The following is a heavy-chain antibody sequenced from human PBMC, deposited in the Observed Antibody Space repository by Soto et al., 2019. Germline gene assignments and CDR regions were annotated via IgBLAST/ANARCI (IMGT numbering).Heavy chain of an antibody. D-gene: IGHD4-4*01. V-gene: IGHV1-69*13. CDR1: GGTFSSYA. J-gene: IGHJ6*02. Sequence: ASVKVSCKASGGTFSSYAISWVRQAPGQGLEWMGGIIPIFGTANYAQKFQGRVTITADESTSTAYMELSSLRSEDTAVYYCARDRGVTVTTDYHYGMAVWGQGTSVTVSS. CDR3: ARDRGVTVTTDYHYGMAV. CDR2: IIPIFGTA.